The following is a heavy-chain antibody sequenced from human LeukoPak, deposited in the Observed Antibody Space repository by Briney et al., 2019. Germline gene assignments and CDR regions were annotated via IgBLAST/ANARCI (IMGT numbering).Heavy chain of an antibody. CDR2: IIPNFGTA. CDR3: ARAQTYYYGSGSYYSFDY. D-gene: IGHD3-10*01. Sequence: ASVKLSCKASGATFSSYAISWVRQAPGQGLEWMGGIIPNFGTANYAKKFQGRVTITADKSTSTAYMELSSLRSEDTDVYYCARAQTYYYGSGSYYSFDYWGKGTLVTVSS. V-gene: IGHV1-69*06. J-gene: IGHJ4*02. CDR1: GATFSSYA.